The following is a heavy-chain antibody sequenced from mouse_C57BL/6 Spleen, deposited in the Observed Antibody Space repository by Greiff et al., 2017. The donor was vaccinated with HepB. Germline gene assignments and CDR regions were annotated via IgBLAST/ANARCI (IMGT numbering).Heavy chain of an antibody. CDR1: GYTFTSYW. CDR2: IHPNSGST. CDR3: ASYDYGSSYNYAMDY. V-gene: IGHV1-64*01. D-gene: IGHD1-1*01. Sequence: QVQLQQPGAELVKPGASVKLSCKASGYTFTSYWMHWVKQRPGQGLEWIGVIHPNSGSTNYNEKFKSKATLTVDKSSSTAYMQLSSLTSEDSAVYYCASYDYGSSYNYAMDYWGQGTSVTVSS. J-gene: IGHJ4*01.